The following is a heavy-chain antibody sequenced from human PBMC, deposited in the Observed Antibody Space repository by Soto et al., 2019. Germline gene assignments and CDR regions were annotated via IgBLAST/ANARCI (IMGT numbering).Heavy chain of an antibody. CDR1: GFTFSSYA. CDR2: ISGSGGST. V-gene: IGHV3-23*01. Sequence: EVQLLESGGGLVQPGGSLRLSCAASGFTFSSYAMSWVRQAPGKGLEWVSAISGSGGSTYYADSVKGRFTISRDNSKNTLYLQMNSLRAEDTAVYYCAKDLKPAAIWSVWFDPWGQGTLVTVSS. D-gene: IGHD2-2*02. J-gene: IGHJ5*02. CDR3: AKDLKPAAIWSVWFDP.